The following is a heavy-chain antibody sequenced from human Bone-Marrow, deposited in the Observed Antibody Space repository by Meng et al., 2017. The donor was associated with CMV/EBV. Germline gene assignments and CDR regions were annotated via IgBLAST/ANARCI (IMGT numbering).Heavy chain of an antibody. CDR2: MNPNSGNT. CDR1: GYTFTSYD. CDR3: ASVSLELGATGVNDY. Sequence: ASVKVSCKASGYTFTSYDINWVRQATGQGLEWMGWMNPNSGNTGYAQKFQGRVTMTRNTSISTAYMELSRLRSDDTAVYYCASVSLELGATGVNDYWGQGTLVTVSS. D-gene: IGHD1-26*01. J-gene: IGHJ4*02. V-gene: IGHV1-8*01.